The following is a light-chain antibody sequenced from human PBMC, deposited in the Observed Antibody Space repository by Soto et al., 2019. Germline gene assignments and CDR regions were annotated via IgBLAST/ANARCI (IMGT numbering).Light chain of an antibody. V-gene: IGKV3-20*01. J-gene: IGKJ5*01. Sequence: EIVVTQSPGTLSLSPGERATLSCRASQKISSRYLAWYLPKPGQAPSFIIYGASSGANGIPDRFSGSGSGTDFTLTISRLEPEDFAVYDCQPYGGTLPITFGQGTRLEIK. CDR2: GAS. CDR3: QPYGGTLPIT. CDR1: QKISSRY.